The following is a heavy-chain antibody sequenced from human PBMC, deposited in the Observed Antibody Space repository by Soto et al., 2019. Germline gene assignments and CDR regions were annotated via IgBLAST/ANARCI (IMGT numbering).Heavy chain of an antibody. Sequence: QGQLVQSGAEVKKPGASVNVSCKASGYTSSIYGISWVRQAPGQGLEWMAWISGYNGNIKYAQKFQGTVTVATDTTTPGAYMELRSLRSDDTAVYYCARDVSGGTYPWFFDLWGRGTLVTVSS. J-gene: IGHJ2*01. CDR3: ARDVSGGTYPWFFDL. CDR1: GYTSSIYG. CDR2: ISGYNGNI. D-gene: IGHD1-26*01. V-gene: IGHV1-18*04.